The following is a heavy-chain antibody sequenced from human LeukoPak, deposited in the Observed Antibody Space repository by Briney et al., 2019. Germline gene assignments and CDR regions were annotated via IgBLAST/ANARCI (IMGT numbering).Heavy chain of an antibody. CDR3: ARGRFCSSSSCTSFDY. J-gene: IGHJ4*02. D-gene: IGHD2-2*01. Sequence: GGSLRLSCAASGFTFSSYWMSWVRQAPGQGLEWVANIREDGSEKYYEDSVKGRFTISRDNAKNSLYLQMNSLRAEDTAVYYCARGRFCSSSSCTSFDYWGQGNLVTVSS. V-gene: IGHV3-7*01. CDR2: IREDGSEK. CDR1: GFTFSSYW.